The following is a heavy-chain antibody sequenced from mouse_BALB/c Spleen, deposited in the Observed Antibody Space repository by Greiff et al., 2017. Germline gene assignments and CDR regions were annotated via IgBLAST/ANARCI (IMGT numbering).Heavy chain of an antibody. Sequence: QVQLKESGAELVKPGASVKLSCKASGYTFTSYYMYWVKQRPGQGLEWIGEINPSNGGTNFNEKFKSKATLTVDKSSSTAYMQLSSLTSEDSAVYYCTGAGYDRFAYWGQGTLVTVSA. V-gene: IGHV1S81*02. J-gene: IGHJ3*01. D-gene: IGHD2-2*01. CDR1: GYTFTSYY. CDR2: INPSNGGT. CDR3: TGAGYDRFAY.